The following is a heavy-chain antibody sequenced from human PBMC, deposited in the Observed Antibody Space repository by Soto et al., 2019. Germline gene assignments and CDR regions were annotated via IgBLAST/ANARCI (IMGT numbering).Heavy chain of an antibody. V-gene: IGHV1-18*01. CDR2: ISAYNGNT. J-gene: IGHJ4*02. CDR3: ARDAPPEDS. CDR1: GYTFTSYA. Sequence: QVQRVQSGAEVKKPGASVKVSCKAPGYTFTSYAITWVRQAPGQGFEWMGWISAYNGNTNEAQKLQGKVTMTTDTSTSTGYMELRSLRSDDTAVYYCARDAPPEDSWGKGTLVTVPS.